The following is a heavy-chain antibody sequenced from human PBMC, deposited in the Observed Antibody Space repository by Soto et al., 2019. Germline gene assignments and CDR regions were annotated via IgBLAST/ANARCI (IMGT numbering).Heavy chain of an antibody. CDR2: IYYSGST. D-gene: IGHD4-17*01. Sequence: SETLSLTCTVSGGSISSYYWSWIRQPPGKGLEWIGYIYYSGSTNYNPSLKSRVTISVDTSKNQFSLKLSSVTAADTAVYYCAREISHYGDHRYYFDYWGQGTLVTVSS. V-gene: IGHV4-59*01. CDR1: GGSISSYY. J-gene: IGHJ4*02. CDR3: AREISHYGDHRYYFDY.